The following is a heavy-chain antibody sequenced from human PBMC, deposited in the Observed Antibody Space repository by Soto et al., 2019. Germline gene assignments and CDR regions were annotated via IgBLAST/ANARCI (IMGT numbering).Heavy chain of an antibody. Sequence: QVQLVESGGGVVQPGRSLRLSCAASGFTFSSYAMHWVRQAPGKGLEWVAVISYDGSNKYYADSVKGRFTISRDNSKNTLYLQMNSLRAEDTAVYYCARSIAVADSPPAFDYWGQGTLVTVSS. J-gene: IGHJ4*02. V-gene: IGHV3-30-3*01. CDR3: ARSIAVADSPPAFDY. CDR1: GFTFSSYA. CDR2: ISYDGSNK. D-gene: IGHD6-19*01.